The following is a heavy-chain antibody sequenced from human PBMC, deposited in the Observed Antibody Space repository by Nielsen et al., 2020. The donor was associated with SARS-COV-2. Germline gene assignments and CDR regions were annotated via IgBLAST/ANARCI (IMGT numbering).Heavy chain of an antibody. Sequence: ASVKVSCKASGYTFTNYDIGWVRQATGQGLEWMGWMSPNSGNTGYAQKFQGRVSMTRDTSISTAYMELSSLRSEDTAVYYCARGGSYRKARENWFAPWGQGTPVTVSS. V-gene: IGHV1-8*01. D-gene: IGHD3-16*02. CDR3: ARGGSYRKARENWFAP. CDR2: MSPNSGNT. CDR1: GYTFTNYD. J-gene: IGHJ5*02.